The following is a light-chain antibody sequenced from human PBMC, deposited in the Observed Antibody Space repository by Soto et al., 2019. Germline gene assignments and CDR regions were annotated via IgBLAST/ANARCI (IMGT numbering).Light chain of an antibody. CDR3: QSYDNSLSNYV. Sequence: QSVLTRPPSVSGAPGHRVTISCTGSSSNVGAGYDVHWYQQLPGTAPKLLIYGNYNRPSGVPDRFSGSKSGTSASLAITGLQAEDEVDYYCQSYDNSLSNYVFGTGTKVTVL. V-gene: IGLV1-40*01. CDR1: SSNVGAGYD. J-gene: IGLJ1*01. CDR2: GNY.